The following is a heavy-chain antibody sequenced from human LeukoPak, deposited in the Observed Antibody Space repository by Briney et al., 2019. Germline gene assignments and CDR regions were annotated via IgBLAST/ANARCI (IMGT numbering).Heavy chain of an antibody. Sequence: DSVRGRFTISRDNSKNTLYLQMNSLRAEDTAVYYCAKTHYYGSGSPISLDYWGQGTLVTVSS. D-gene: IGHD3-10*01. J-gene: IGHJ4*02. V-gene: IGHV3-23*01. CDR3: AKTHYYGSGSPISLDY.